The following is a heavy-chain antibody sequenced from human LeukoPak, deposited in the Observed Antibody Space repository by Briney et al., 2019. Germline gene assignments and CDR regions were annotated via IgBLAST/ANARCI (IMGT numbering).Heavy chain of an antibody. J-gene: IGHJ5*02. D-gene: IGHD3-9*01. Sequence: SETLSLTCTVSGYSISSGYYWGWIRQPPGKGLEWTGSIDHSGSTYYNPSLKSRITISVDTSKNQFSLKLSSVTAADTAVYYRARGGRYFDWLAWFDPWGQGTLVTVSS. V-gene: IGHV4-38-2*02. CDR3: ARGGRYFDWLAWFDP. CDR1: GYSISSGYY. CDR2: IDHSGST.